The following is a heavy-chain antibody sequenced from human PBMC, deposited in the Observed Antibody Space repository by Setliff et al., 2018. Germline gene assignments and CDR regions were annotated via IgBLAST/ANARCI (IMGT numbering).Heavy chain of an antibody. CDR3: ARAPGRQDYHYMEL. D-gene: IGHD2-15*01. V-gene: IGHV4-59*11. CDR2: VSHSGST. Sequence: AETLSLTCTVSGASINNHYWAWIRQPPGKGLEWIGYVSHSGSTDYNPSLRSRVTVSVDTSRIHFSLKLRSVTAADTAVYYCARAPGRQDYHYMELWGKGTTVTVSS. J-gene: IGHJ6*03. CDR1: GASINNHY.